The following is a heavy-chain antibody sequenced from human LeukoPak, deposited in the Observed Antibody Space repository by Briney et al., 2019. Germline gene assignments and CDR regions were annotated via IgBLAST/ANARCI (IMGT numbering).Heavy chain of an antibody. CDR3: ARGRTHYDFWSGYLNGLYYYYGMDV. Sequence: ASVKVSCKASGYTFTSYDINWVRQATGQGLEWMGWMNPNSGNTGYAQKFQGRVTMTRNTSISTAYMGLSSLRSEDTAVYYCARGRTHYDFWSGYLNGLYYYYGMDVWGQGTTVTVSS. CDR1: GYTFTSYD. CDR2: MNPNSGNT. V-gene: IGHV1-8*01. D-gene: IGHD3-3*01. J-gene: IGHJ6*02.